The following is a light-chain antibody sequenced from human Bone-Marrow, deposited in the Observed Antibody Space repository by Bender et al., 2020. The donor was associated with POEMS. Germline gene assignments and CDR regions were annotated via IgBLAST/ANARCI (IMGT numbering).Light chain of an antibody. CDR1: SSDGGGYNY. CDR2: DH. CDR3: SSYTTSNTLV. J-gene: IGLJ3*02. Sequence: QSALTQPSSVSGSPGQSITISCTGTSSDGGGYNYVSWYQQHSGKAPKLMIYDHHRPAGVSNRFSGSKSGNTASITISGLQAEDEANYYCSSYTTSNTLVFGGGTKLTVL. V-gene: IGLV2-14*01.